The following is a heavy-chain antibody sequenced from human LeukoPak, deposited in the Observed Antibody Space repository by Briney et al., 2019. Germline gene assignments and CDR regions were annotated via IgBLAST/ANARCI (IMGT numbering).Heavy chain of an antibody. CDR1: GYTFTNYA. CDR2: INTGNGNT. Sequence: ASVQVSCKASGYTFTNYALHWVRQAPGQRLEWMGWINTGNGNTKYSQKFQGRVTITRATSASTAYMELSSLRSEDTAVYYCARVGYSGYDSRPVFNYWGQGTLVTVSS. D-gene: IGHD5-12*01. J-gene: IGHJ4*02. V-gene: IGHV1-3*04. CDR3: ARVGYSGYDSRPVFNY.